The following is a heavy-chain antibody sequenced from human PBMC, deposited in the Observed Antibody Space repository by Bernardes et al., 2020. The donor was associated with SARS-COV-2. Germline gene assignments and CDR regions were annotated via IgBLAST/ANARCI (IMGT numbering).Heavy chain of an antibody. CDR1: GFTFSSYW. Sequence: GSLRLSCAASGFTFSSYWMHWVRQVPGRGLVWLSRINTDGSIANYADSVKGLFTITRDNAKNTLWLQMNSLRDEDTAIYYCARGASSGYRIDYWGPGLLVTVSS. V-gene: IGHV3-74*01. J-gene: IGHJ4*02. D-gene: IGHD3-22*01. CDR2: INTDGSIA. CDR3: ARGASSGYRIDY.